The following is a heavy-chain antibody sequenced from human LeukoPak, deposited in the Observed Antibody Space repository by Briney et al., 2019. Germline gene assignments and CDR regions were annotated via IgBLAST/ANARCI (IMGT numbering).Heavy chain of an antibody. J-gene: IGHJ4*02. CDR1: GFTFSSYA. Sequence: GGSLRLSCAASGFTFSSYAMSWVRRAPGKGLEWVSAISGSGGSTYYADSVKGRFTISRDNSKNTLYLQMNSLRAEDTAVYYCAKDGYSSGWFNTYWGQGTPVTVSS. CDR3: AKDGYSSGWFNTY. D-gene: IGHD6-19*01. CDR2: ISGSGGST. V-gene: IGHV3-23*01.